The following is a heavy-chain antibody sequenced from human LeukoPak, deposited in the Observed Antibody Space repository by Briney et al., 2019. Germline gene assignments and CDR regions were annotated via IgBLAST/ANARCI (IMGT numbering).Heavy chain of an antibody. CDR1: GFTFSIHS. CDR3: ARLADGWPLDY. Sequence: GSLRLSCAASGFTFSIHSMDWVRQAPGKGLEWVSFISDSDNNVYYADSVKGRFTISRDNAKNSLYLQMNSLRAEDTAVYYCARLADGWPLDYWGQGTLVTVSS. J-gene: IGHJ4*02. V-gene: IGHV3-21*01. CDR2: ISDSDNNV. D-gene: IGHD5-24*01.